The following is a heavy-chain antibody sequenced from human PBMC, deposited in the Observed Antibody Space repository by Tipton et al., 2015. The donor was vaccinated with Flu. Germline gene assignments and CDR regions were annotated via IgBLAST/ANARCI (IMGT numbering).Heavy chain of an antibody. Sequence: TLSLTCTVPGVSISSYYWSWIRQPPGKGLEWIGYIYYSGSTNYNPSLKSRVTISVDTSKNQFSLKLSSVTAADTAVYYCARLRANYYDSSGYSDYWGQGTLVTVSS. J-gene: IGHJ4*02. CDR1: GVSISSYY. CDR3: ARLRANYYDSSGYSDY. V-gene: IGHV4-59*12. D-gene: IGHD3-22*01. CDR2: IYYSGST.